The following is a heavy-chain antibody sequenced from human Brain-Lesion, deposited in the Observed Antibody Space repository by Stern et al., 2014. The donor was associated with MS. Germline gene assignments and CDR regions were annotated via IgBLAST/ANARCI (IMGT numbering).Heavy chain of an antibody. CDR2: IKEAGTEK. CDR3: ARVYNTIYGIVTQRGSGMDV. CDR1: GFTFGNYW. D-gene: IGHD3-3*01. V-gene: IGHV3-7*01. Sequence: EVQLVESGGGLVQPGGSLTISCTAAGFTFGNYWMTWVRQAPGKGLEWVANIKEAGTEKNYVDSVKDRFTISRDNARNSLYLQMNSLRVEDTALYYCARVYNTIYGIVTQRGSGMDVWGQGTTVIVSS. J-gene: IGHJ6*02.